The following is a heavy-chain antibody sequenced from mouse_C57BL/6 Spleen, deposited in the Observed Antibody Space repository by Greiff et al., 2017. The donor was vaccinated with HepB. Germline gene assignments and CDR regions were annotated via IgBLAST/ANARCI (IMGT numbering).Heavy chain of an antibody. Sequence: QVQLQQPGAELVKPGASVKLSCKASGYTFTSYWMQWVKQRPGQGLEWIGEIDPSDSYTNYNQKFKGKATLTVDTSSSTAYMQLSSLTSEDSAVYYCAREYGSSYETLFDYWGQGTTLTVS. J-gene: IGHJ2*01. V-gene: IGHV1-50*01. D-gene: IGHD1-1*01. CDR3: AREYGSSYETLFDY. CDR1: GYTFTSYW. CDR2: IDPSDSYT.